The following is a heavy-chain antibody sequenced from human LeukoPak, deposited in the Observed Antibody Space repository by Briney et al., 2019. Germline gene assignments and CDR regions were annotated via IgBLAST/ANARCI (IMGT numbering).Heavy chain of an antibody. V-gene: IGHV4-59*02. J-gene: IGHJ4*02. CDR3: ARGGVLLGIDY. CDR1: GGSVSSYD. Sequence: SETLSLTCTVSGGSVSSYDWGWIRQPPGKGLEWIGSIYHSGSTYYNPSLKSRVTISVDTSKNQFSLKLTSVTAADTAVYYCARGGVLLGIDYWGQGTLVTVSS. D-gene: IGHD2-8*02. CDR2: IYHSGST.